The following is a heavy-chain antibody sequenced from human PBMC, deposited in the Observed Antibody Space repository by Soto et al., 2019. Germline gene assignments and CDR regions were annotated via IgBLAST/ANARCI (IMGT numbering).Heavy chain of an antibody. CDR3: ARTAAAGKYYYAMGV. D-gene: IGHD6-13*01. CDR2: IYPGDSDT. J-gene: IGHJ6*02. CDR1: GYSFTSYW. Sequence: GESLKISCKGSGYSFTSYWIDWVRQMPGKGLEGMGIIYPGDSDTRYSPSFQGQVTISADKSISTAYLQWSSLKASDTAMYYCARTAAAGKYYYAMGVWGQGTTVTVSS. V-gene: IGHV5-51*01.